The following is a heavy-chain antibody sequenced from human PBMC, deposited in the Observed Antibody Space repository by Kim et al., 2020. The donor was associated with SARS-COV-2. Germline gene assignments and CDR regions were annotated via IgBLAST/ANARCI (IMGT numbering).Heavy chain of an antibody. CDR3: ARDWYNWNYYGMDV. J-gene: IGHJ6*02. V-gene: IGHV1-3*01. D-gene: IGHD1-1*01. Sequence: SQKFQGRVTITGDTSTNTVYMELGSLRSEATALYYCARDWYNWNYYGMDVWGQGTTVTVSS.